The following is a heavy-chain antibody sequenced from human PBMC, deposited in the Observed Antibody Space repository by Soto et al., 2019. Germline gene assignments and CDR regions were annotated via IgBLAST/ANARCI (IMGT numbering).Heavy chain of an antibody. V-gene: IGHV4-31*03. CDR1: GGSISSGGYY. CDR3: GGVRIQLGGGGYFDY. D-gene: IGHD5-18*01. Sequence: QVQLQESGPGLVKPSQTLSLTCTVSGGSISSGGYYWSWIRQHPGKGLEWIGYIYYSGSTYYNPSLKGGVTISEDTSKNQFPLKLGSVGAADTAVYYCGGVRIQLGGGGYFDYWGQGTLVTVSS. CDR2: IYYSGST. J-gene: IGHJ4*02.